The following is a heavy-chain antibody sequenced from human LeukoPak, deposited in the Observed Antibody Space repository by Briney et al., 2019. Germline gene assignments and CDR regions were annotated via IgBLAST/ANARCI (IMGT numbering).Heavy chain of an antibody. Sequence: GGSLRLSCAASGFTFSSYAMHWVRQAPGKGLEWVAVISYDGSNKYYADSVKGRFTISRDNSKNTLYLQMNSLRAEDTAVYYCAEVGKRAAAGTRPYYFDYWGQGTLVTVSS. J-gene: IGHJ4*02. CDR1: GFTFSSYA. CDR3: AEVGKRAAAGTRPYYFDY. D-gene: IGHD6-13*01. V-gene: IGHV3-30*04. CDR2: ISYDGSNK.